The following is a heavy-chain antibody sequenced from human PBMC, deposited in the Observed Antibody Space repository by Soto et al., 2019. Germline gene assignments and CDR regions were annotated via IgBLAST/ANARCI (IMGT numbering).Heavy chain of an antibody. CDR2: ISNDGSS. V-gene: IGHV3-74*01. J-gene: IGHJ1*01. CDR3: ARLPNKSPQN. Sequence: EVQLVESGGGLVQPVGSLRLSCVASGFTFSSYWMHWVRQAPGKGLVWVSSISNDGSSIYADPVKGRFTISRDNAKNTLYLQMNSLRAEDTAVYYCARLPNKSPQNWGQGTLVIVSP. CDR1: GFTFSSYW.